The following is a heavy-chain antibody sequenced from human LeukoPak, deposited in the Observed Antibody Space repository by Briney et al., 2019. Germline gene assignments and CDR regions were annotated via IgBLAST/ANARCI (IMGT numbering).Heavy chain of an antibody. D-gene: IGHD1-1*01. CDR1: GGSISSSSYY. V-gene: IGHV4-39*01. J-gene: IGHJ6*03. CDR3: ARLVHRVGYMDV. CDR2: IYYSGST. Sequence: SETLSLTCTVSGGSISSSSYYWGWIRQPPGKGLEWIGSIYYSGSTYYNPSLKSRVTISVDTSKNQFSLKLSSVTAADTAVYYCARLVHRVGYMDVWGKGTTVTVSS.